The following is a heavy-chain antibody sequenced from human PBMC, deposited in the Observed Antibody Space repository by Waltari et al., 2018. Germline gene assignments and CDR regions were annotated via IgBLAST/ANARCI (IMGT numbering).Heavy chain of an antibody. V-gene: IGHV3-30*02. CDR2: IRYDGSNK. D-gene: IGHD4-17*01. Sequence: QVQLVESGGGVVQPGGSLRLSCAASGFTFSSYGMHWVRQAPGKGLEWVAFIRYDGSNKYYADSVKGRFTISRDNSKNTLYLQMNSLRAEDTAVYYCAKIGRDYGDADLDYWGQGTLVTVSS. CDR1: GFTFSSYG. J-gene: IGHJ4*02. CDR3: AKIGRDYGDADLDY.